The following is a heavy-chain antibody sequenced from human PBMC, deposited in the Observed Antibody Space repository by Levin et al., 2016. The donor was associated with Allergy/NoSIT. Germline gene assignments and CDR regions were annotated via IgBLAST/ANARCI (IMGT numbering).Heavy chain of an antibody. CDR3: ARASDHYDSSGYYFGAYYFDY. CDR1: GGSISGHY. V-gene: IGHV4-59*11. CDR2: IYYTGKT. D-gene: IGHD3-22*01. J-gene: IGHJ4*02. Sequence: SETLSLTCTVSGGSISGHYWSWIRQPPGERLEWIGYIYYTGKTNYNPSLKSRLTYSLDTSTNQFSLKLSSVTAADTAVYYCARASDHYDSSGYYFGAYYFDYWGQGTLVTVSS.